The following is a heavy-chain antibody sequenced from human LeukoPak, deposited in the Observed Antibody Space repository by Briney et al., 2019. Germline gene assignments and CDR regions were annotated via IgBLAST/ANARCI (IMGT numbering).Heavy chain of an antibody. CDR1: GGSFSGYY. V-gene: IGHV4-34*01. D-gene: IGHD5-18*01. CDR2: INHSGST. Sequence: SETPSLTCAVYGGSFSGYYWSWIRQPPGKGLEWIGEINHSGSTNYNPSLKSRVTISVDTSKNQFSLKLSSVTAADTAVYYCAREKVDTAMATIDYWGQGTLVTVSS. CDR3: AREKVDTAMATIDY. J-gene: IGHJ4*02.